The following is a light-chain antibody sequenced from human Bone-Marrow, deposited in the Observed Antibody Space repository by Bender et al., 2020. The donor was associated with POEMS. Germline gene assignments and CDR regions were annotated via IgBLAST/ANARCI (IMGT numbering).Light chain of an antibody. CDR3: QSWGSNTAV. CDR1: SSNVGRHDI. V-gene: IGLV2-14*02. CDR2: EVT. Sequence: QSALTQPASVSGSPGQSITISCTGTSSNVGRHDIVSWYQQHPGKAPKLMIYEVTKRPSGIPERFSGSTSGNTASLTISGTQTMDEADYYCQSWGSNTAVFGGGTKLTVL. J-gene: IGLJ2*01.